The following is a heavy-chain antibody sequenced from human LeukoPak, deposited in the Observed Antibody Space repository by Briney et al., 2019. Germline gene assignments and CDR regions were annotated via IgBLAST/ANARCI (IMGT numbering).Heavy chain of an antibody. V-gene: IGHV4-38-2*02. J-gene: IGHJ4*02. CDR1: GYSISSGYY. CDR3: ARDPAYYYDSSGYPFDY. Sequence: SETLSLTCTVSGYSISSGYYWGWIRQPPGKGLEWIGSIYHSGSTYYNPSLKSRVTISVDTSKNQFSLKLSSVTAADTAVYYCARDPAYYYDSSGYPFDYRGQGTLVTVSS. CDR2: IYHSGST. D-gene: IGHD3-22*01.